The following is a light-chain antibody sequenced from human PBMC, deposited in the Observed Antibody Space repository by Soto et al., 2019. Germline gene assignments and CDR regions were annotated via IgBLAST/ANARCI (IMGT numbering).Light chain of an antibody. J-gene: IGKJ3*01. CDR2: LGS. V-gene: IGKV2-28*01. CDR1: ESLLHSDLKTH. Sequence: IVMTQTPLSLSVSPGQPASISCKSSESLLHSDLKTHLYWYVQKPGQSPQLLIYLGSYRASGVPGRLSGSGSGTDFTLEISRVEAEDVGVYYCMQALQTPFTFGPGTKVDN. CDR3: MQALQTPFT.